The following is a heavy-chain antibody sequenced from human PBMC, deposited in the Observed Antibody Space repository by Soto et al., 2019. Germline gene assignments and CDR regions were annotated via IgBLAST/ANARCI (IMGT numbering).Heavy chain of an antibody. V-gene: IGHV3-33*01. CDR3: ARDSGYSYGPLDY. CDR2: VWYDGSKK. Sequence: GGSLRLSCAAAEFTFSFYGMHWVRQAPGKGLEWVAVVWYDGSKKYYTDSVKGRFTVSRDNSKSTLHLQMNSLRAEDTAVYYCARDSGYSYGPLDYWGQGTLVTVSS. CDR1: EFTFSFYG. J-gene: IGHJ4*02. D-gene: IGHD5-18*01.